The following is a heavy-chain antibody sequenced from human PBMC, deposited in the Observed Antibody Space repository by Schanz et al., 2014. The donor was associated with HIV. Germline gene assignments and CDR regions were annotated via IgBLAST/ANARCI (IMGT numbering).Heavy chain of an antibody. Sequence: QVQLQESGPGLVKPSETLSLTCTVSGGSISGHYWSWIRQPAGKGLEWIGYIFYTGSTGYNPSLKSRASISVDTSKNQFSLKLRSVTAADTAVYFCASYDSSGYYKGPFDFWGQGTPVTVSS. CDR1: GGSISGHY. CDR2: IFYTGST. J-gene: IGHJ4*02. V-gene: IGHV4-59*11. CDR3: ASYDSSGYYKGPFDF. D-gene: IGHD3-22*01.